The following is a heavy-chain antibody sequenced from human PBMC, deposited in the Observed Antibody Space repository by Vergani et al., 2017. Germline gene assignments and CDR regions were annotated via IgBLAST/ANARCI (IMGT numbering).Heavy chain of an antibody. J-gene: IGHJ5*02. CDR1: GGSISSYY. V-gene: IGHV4-4*07. D-gene: IGHD3-10*01. CDR3: GRVADFYGLGSRLLDL. Sequence: QVQLQESGPGLVKPSETLSLTCSVSGGSISSYYWSWIRQPAGKGLEWIGRIYTSGSTNYNPSLKSRVTMSVDTSKNQFSLKLSSVTAADTAVYYCGRVADFYGLGSRLLDLWGQGILVTVSS. CDR2: IYTSGST.